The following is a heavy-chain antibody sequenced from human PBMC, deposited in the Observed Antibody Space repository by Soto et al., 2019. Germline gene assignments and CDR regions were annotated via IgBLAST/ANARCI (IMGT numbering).Heavy chain of an antibody. D-gene: IGHD7-27*01. CDR2: INSDGSST. V-gene: IGHV3-74*01. Sequence: GGFLRLSCAASGFTFSSYWSHFVRQAPGKGLVWVSRINSDGSSTFYADSVKGRFTISRDNAKNTLYLQMNSLRAEDTAVYYCASSLLTPFDYWGQGTLVTVSS. CDR3: ASSLLTPFDY. J-gene: IGHJ4*02. CDR1: GFTFSSYW.